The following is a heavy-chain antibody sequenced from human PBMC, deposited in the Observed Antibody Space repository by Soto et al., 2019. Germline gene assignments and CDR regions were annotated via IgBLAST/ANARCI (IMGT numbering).Heavy chain of an antibody. CDR1: GFTVSSND. V-gene: IGHV3-53*01. D-gene: IGHD3-22*01. CDR3: ARRPLNSKGAY. CDR2: IYSSGST. J-gene: IGHJ4*02. Sequence: EVQLVESGGDLIQPGGSLRLSCAASGFTVSSNDMSWVRQAPGKGLEWVSLIYSSGSTHYADSVKGRFTISRDNSKNTAQLQMNTLRAEDTAVYYCARRPLNSKGAYGGQGTLVTVSS.